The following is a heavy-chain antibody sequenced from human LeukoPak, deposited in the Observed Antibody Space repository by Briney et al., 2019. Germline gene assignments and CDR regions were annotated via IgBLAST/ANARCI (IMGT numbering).Heavy chain of an antibody. CDR1: GFTLSTYD. V-gene: IGHV3-13*01. Sequence: GGSLRLSCAASGFTLSTYDMHWVRQPTGKGLEWVSGIDIPGNTYYPDSVKGRFTMSRESAKNSLYLQMNNLRAGDTAVYYCARAVAGTHWFDPWGQGTLVTVSS. CDR3: ARAVAGTHWFDP. J-gene: IGHJ5*02. D-gene: IGHD6-19*01. CDR2: IDIPGNT.